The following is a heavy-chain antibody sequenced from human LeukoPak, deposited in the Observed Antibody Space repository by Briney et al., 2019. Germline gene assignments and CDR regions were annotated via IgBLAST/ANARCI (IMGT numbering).Heavy chain of an antibody. CDR1: GYTFTSYD. CDR3: ARHFGYYDSSGYYSDVGFDY. Sequence: ASVKVSCKASGYTFTSYDINWVRQATGQGLGWMGWMNPNSGNTGYAQKFQGRVTMTRNTSISTAYMELSSLRSEDTAVYYCARHFGYYDSSGYYSDVGFDYWGQGTLVTVSS. D-gene: IGHD3-22*01. CDR2: MNPNSGNT. V-gene: IGHV1-8*01. J-gene: IGHJ4*02.